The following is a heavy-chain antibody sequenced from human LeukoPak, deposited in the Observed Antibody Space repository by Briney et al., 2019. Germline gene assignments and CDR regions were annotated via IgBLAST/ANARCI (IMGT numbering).Heavy chain of an antibody. CDR3: ARGRDPRDDAFDI. J-gene: IGHJ3*02. CDR1: GYTFTSYG. Sequence: ASVKVSCKASGYTFTSYGISWVRQAPGQGLEWMGWISAYNGNTNYAQKFQGRVTITTDESTSTAYMELSSLRSEDTAVYYCARGRDPRDDAFDIWGQGTMVTVSS. V-gene: IGHV1-18*01. CDR2: ISAYNGNT. D-gene: IGHD5-24*01.